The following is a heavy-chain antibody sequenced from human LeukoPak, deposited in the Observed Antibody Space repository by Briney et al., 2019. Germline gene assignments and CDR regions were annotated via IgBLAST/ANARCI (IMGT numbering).Heavy chain of an antibody. J-gene: IGHJ4*02. CDR1: GFTFSNYW. D-gene: IGHD2-2*01. Sequence: GGSLRLXCVASGFTFSNYWMSWVRQAPGRGLKLVANINRDGSEEYYVDSVKGRFTISRDNTKNSLYVQMNSLKAEDTAVYYCARGDAFSGDHWGQGALVTVSS. CDR2: INRDGSEE. V-gene: IGHV3-7*04. CDR3: ARGDAFSGDH.